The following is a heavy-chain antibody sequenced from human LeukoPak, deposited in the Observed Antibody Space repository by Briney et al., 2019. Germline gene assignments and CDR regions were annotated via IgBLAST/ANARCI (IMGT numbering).Heavy chain of an antibody. CDR3: TTGVATIFAFDI. Sequence: GGSLRLSCAASGFIVSSNYMSWVRQAPGKGLEWVGRIKSKTDGGTTDYAAPVKGRFTISRDDSKNTLYLQMNSLKTEDTAVYYCTTGVATIFAFDIWGQGTMVTVSS. V-gene: IGHV3-15*01. CDR1: GFIVSSNY. J-gene: IGHJ3*02. D-gene: IGHD5-12*01. CDR2: IKSKTDGGTT.